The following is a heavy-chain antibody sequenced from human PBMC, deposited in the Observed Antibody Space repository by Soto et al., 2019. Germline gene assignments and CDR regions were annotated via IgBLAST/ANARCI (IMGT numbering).Heavy chain of an antibody. Sequence: EVQLVESGGGLVQPGGSLRLSCAASGFTVSSNYMSWVRQAPGKGLEWVSVIYSGGSTYYADSVKGRFTISGDNSKNTLYLQMNSLRAEDTAVYYCARAGYSYGTGAFDIWGQGTMVTVSS. V-gene: IGHV3-66*01. CDR3: ARAGYSYGTGAFDI. D-gene: IGHD5-18*01. CDR2: IYSGGST. J-gene: IGHJ3*02. CDR1: GFTVSSNY.